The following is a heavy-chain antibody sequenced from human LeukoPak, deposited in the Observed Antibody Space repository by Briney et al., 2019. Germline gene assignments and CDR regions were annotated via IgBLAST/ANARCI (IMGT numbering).Heavy chain of an antibody. D-gene: IGHD2-2*01. CDR1: GFTFSSYA. Sequence: PGGSLRLSCAVSGFTFSSYAMSWVRQAPGKGLEWVSAISGGGGRTYYADSVKGRFTISRDNSKNTLFLQMNSLRAEDTALYYCAKNYAPKFDYWGQGTLVTVSS. CDR3: AKNYAPKFDY. V-gene: IGHV3-23*01. CDR2: ISGGGGRT. J-gene: IGHJ4*02.